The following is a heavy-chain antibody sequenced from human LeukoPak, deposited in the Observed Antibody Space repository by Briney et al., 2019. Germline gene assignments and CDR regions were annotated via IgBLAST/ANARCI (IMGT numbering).Heavy chain of an antibody. Sequence: GGSLRPSCAASGFTFSSYSMNWVRQAPGKGLEWVSSISSSSYIYYADSVKGRFTISRDNAKNSLYLQMNSLRAEDTAVYYCARDRGLYYDFWSGYYTDDYWGQGTLVTVSS. V-gene: IGHV3-21*01. CDR2: ISSSSYI. CDR3: ARDRGLYYDFWSGYYTDDY. D-gene: IGHD3-3*01. J-gene: IGHJ4*02. CDR1: GFTFSSYS.